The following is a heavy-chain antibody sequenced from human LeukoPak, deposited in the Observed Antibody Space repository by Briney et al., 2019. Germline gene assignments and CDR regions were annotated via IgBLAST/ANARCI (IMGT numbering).Heavy chain of an antibody. CDR3: ARGYYYMDV. V-gene: IGHV3-74*01. CDR2: INADGSST. CDR1: GFTFSSYW. J-gene: IGHJ6*03. D-gene: IGHD2-15*01. Sequence: GGSLRLSCAASGFTFSSYWMHWVRQAPGKGLVWVSRINADGSSTTYADSVKGRFTISRDNAKNTLSLQMNSLRAEDTAVYYCARGYYYMDVWGKGTTVTVSS.